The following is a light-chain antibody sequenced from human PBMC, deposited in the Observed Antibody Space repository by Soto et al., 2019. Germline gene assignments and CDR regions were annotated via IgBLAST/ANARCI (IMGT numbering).Light chain of an antibody. Sequence: EIVLTQSPGTLSLSPGETATLSCRASQSVSNTYLAWYQQKPGQAPRLVIYGASSTATGIPDRFSGSGSGTDFTLTISRLEPEDFAVYYCQQYDSIPFTFGPGTTVDIK. V-gene: IGKV3-20*01. CDR2: GAS. J-gene: IGKJ3*01. CDR3: QQYDSIPFT. CDR1: QSVSNTY.